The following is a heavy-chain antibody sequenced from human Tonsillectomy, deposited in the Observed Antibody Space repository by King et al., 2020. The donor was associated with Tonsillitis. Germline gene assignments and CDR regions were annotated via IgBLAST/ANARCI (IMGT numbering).Heavy chain of an antibody. Sequence: VQLVQSGAEVKKPGESLKISCKGSGYSFTSYWIGWVRQMPGKGLEWMGIIYPGDSDTRYSPSFQGQVSISADKSISTAYLQWSSLKASDTAMYYCARGSRPSKIRYFDWFTYWGQGTLVTVSS. CDR3: ARGSRPSKIRYFDWFTY. CDR1: GYSFTSYW. D-gene: IGHD3-9*01. V-gene: IGHV5-51*01. CDR2: IYPGDSDT. J-gene: IGHJ4*02.